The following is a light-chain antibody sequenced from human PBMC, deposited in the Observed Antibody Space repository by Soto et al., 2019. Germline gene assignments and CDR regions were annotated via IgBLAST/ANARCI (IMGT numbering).Light chain of an antibody. J-gene: IGKJ5*01. CDR1: HSITNY. CDR2: AAS. CDR3: LQTYTTPEIT. V-gene: IGKV1-39*01. Sequence: DIQMTQSPSSLSASVGDRVTITFRSIHSITNYLNWYHQQPGNAPKLLIYAASSLQRGVPSRFSGSGSGTDFTLTISSLQPEDFAIYYCLQTYTTPEITFGQGTRLEIK.